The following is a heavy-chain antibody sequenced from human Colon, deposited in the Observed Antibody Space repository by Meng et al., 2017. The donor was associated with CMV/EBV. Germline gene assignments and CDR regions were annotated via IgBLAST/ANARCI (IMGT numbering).Heavy chain of an antibody. CDR2: IIPIFGTA. Sequence: SVTVSCQASGGTFSSYAISWVRQAAGQGLESMGGIIPIFGTANYAQKFQGRVTITTDESTSKAYMELSSLRSEDTAVYYCARGYCSSTSCYTPTYYYYYGMDVWGQGTTVTVSS. J-gene: IGHJ6*02. V-gene: IGHV1-69*05. D-gene: IGHD2-2*01. CDR3: ARGYCSSTSCYTPTYYYYYGMDV. CDR1: GGTFSSYA.